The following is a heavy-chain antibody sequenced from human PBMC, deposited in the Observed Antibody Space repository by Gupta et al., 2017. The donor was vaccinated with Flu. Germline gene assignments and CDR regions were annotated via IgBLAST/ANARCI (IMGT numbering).Heavy chain of an antibody. CDR1: GYTFTNYG. V-gene: IGHV1-18*04. CDR2: INVHDQFT. J-gene: IGHJ5*02. Sequence: QAQLVQSGAEVKEPGASVKVSCRASGYTFTNYGVTWVRQAPGHGLEWMGWINVHDQFTNYAETFKGRVTMTADTSTSTAYMELRSLKFDDTALYFCAREGGNVEAVAGALVDPWGQGTLVTVYS. CDR3: AREGGNVEAVAGALVDP. D-gene: IGHD6-19*01.